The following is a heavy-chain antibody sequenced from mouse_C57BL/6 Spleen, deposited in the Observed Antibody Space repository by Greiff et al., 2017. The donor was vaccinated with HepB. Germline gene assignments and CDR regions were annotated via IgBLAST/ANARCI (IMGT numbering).Heavy chain of an antibody. J-gene: IGHJ1*03. V-gene: IGHV5-4*03. CDR3: ARGGGTRYFDV. Sequence: EVKLVESGGGLVKPGGSLKLSCAASGFTFSSYAMSWVRQTPEKRLEWVATISDGGSYTYYPDNVKGRFTISRDNAKNNLYLQMSHLKSEDTAMYYCARGGGTRYFDVWGTGTTVTVSS. CDR2: ISDGGSYT. CDR1: GFTFSSYA. D-gene: IGHD3-3*01.